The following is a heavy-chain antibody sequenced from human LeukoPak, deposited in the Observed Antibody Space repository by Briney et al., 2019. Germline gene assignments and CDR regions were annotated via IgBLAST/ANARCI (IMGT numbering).Heavy chain of an antibody. J-gene: IGHJ6*02. CDR1: GGSVSSGSYY. V-gene: IGHV4-61*01. CDR2: IYYSGNT. Sequence: PSETLSLTSTVSGGSVSSGSYYWSWIRQPPGKGLECIGYIYYSGNTNSNPSLKSRVTISVDTSKNQFSLKLSSVTAADTAVYYCASLRFSMVRGVTHYYYGMDVWGQGTTVTVSS. D-gene: IGHD3-10*01. CDR3: ASLRFSMVRGVTHYYYGMDV.